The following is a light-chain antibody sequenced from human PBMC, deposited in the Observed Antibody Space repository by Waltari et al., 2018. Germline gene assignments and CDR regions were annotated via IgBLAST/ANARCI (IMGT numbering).Light chain of an antibody. CDR1: QNIRTK. CDR3: QQYNEWSPLT. J-gene: IGKJ4*01. Sequence: EIVLTQFPATLSVSPGDRATLSCRASQNIRTKLAWYQHRPGQPPRLLIPDASTRASDIPPRFSGRGSGTDFTLTISSLQSEDFAVYYCQQYNEWSPLTFGGGTQIDIK. V-gene: IGKV3-15*01. CDR2: DAS.